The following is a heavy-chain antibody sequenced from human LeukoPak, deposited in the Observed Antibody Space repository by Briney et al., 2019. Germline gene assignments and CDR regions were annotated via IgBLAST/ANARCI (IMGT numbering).Heavy chain of an antibody. CDR3: ARDDYSNYGPSY. CDR1: GGSISSSNYY. CDR2: IYYSGST. V-gene: IGHV4-39*07. Sequence: SETLSLTCTVSGGSISSSNYYWGWIRQPPGKGLEWIGSIYYSGSTYYSPSLKSRVTISVDTSKNQFSLKLSSVTAADTAVYYCARDDYSNYGPSYWGQGTLVTVSS. J-gene: IGHJ4*02. D-gene: IGHD4-11*01.